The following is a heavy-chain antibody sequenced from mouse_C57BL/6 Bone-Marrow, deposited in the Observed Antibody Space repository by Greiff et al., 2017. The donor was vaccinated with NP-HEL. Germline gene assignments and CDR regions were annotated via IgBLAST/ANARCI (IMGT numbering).Heavy chain of an antibody. CDR1: GFTFSDYG. V-gene: IGHV5-17*01. Sequence: VQLQQSGGGLVKPGGSLTLSCAASGFTFSDYGMHWVRQAPEKGLEWVAYISSGSSTIYYADTVKGRFTISRDNAKNTLFLQMTSLRSEDTAMYYCARTYYAMDYWGQGTSGTVSS. CDR2: ISSGSSTI. CDR3: ARTYYAMDY. J-gene: IGHJ4*01.